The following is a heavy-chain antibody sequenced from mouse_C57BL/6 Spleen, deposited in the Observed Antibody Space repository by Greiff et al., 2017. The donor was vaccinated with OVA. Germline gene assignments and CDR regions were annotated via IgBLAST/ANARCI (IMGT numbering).Heavy chain of an antibody. CDR3: ARGNFDY. CDR2: INPGSGGT. V-gene: IGHV1-54*01. Sequence: QVQLQQSGAELVRPGTSVKVSCKASGYAFTNYLIEWVKQRPGQGLEWIGVINPGSGGTNYNEKFKGKATLTADKTSSTAYMQLSSLTSEDSAVYFCARGNFDYWGQGTTLTVSS. J-gene: IGHJ2*01. CDR1: GYAFTNYL.